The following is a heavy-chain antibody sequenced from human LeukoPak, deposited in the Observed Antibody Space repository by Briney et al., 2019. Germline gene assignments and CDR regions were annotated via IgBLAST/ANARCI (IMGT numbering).Heavy chain of an antibody. V-gene: IGHV4-4*07. CDR2: IYTSGST. CDR1: GGSISSYY. J-gene: IGHJ6*03. D-gene: IGHD2-2*01. Sequence: SETLSLTCTVSGGSISSYYWSWIRQPAGKGLEWIGRIYTSGSTNYNPSLKSRVTMSVDTSKNQFSLKLSSMTAADTAVYYCARHRVVVPAASHYYYMDVWGKGTTVTVSS. CDR3: ARHRVVVPAASHYYYMDV.